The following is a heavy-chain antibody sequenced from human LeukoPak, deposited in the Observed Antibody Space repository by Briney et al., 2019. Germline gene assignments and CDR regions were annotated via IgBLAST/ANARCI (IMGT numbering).Heavy chain of an antibody. CDR2: IYYSGST. D-gene: IGHD6-6*01. V-gene: IGHV4-59*01. CDR3: ARAAALCAFDI. CDR1: GGSISSYY. J-gene: IGHJ3*02. Sequence: SETLSLTCTVSGGSISSYYWSWIRQPPGKGLEWIGYIYYSGSTNYNPSLKSRVTISVDTSKNQFSLKLSSVTAADTAVYYCARAAALCAFDIWGQGTMVTVSS.